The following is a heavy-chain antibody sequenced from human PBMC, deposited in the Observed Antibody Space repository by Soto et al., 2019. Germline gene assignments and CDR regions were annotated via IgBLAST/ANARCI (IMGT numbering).Heavy chain of an antibody. V-gene: IGHV3-7*01. CDR3: ARVAFGYGWIFDY. CDR2: IKQDGSEK. CDR1: GFTFSSYW. J-gene: IGHJ4*03. D-gene: IGHD3-22*01. Sequence: GGSLRLSCAASGFTFSSYWMSWVRQAPGKGLEWVANIKQDGSEKYYVDSVRGRFTLSGDNAKNSLQLQINSLRAEDAAIYFCARVAFGYGWIFDYWGQGILVTVSS.